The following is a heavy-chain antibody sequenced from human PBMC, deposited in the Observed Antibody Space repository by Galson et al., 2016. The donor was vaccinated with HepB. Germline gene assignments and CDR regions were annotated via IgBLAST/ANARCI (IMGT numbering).Heavy chain of an antibody. Sequence: SLRLSCAASGFTFSSYAMNWVRQAPGKGLEWVSAILNSGASTSYADSVKGRFTISRDSSKSTVYLQMNNLRAEDTAVYYCAKCLWVRGVYPFDPWGQGTLVTVSS. V-gene: IGHV3-23*01. J-gene: IGHJ5*02. D-gene: IGHD3-10*01. CDR2: ILNSGAST. CDR1: GFTFSSYA. CDR3: AKCLWVRGVYPFDP.